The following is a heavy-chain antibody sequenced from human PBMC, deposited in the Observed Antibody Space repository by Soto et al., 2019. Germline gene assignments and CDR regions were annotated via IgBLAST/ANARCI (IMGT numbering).Heavy chain of an antibody. CDR2: IHSDGSST. CDR3: ARGDRGAFDI. V-gene: IGHV3-74*01. Sequence: EVQLVESGGGLVQPGESLRLSCAASGFTFSYYWMHWVRKAPGKGLVWVSRIHSDGSSTTYADSVKGRLTISRDNARTTVYLQVNSLRVEDTAVYYCARGDRGAFDIWGQGTVVTVSS. J-gene: IGHJ3*02. D-gene: IGHD1-26*01. CDR1: GFTFSYYW.